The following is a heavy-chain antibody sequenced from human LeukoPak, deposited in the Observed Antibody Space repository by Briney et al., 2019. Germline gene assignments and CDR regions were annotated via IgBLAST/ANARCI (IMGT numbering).Heavy chain of an antibody. CDR2: IYTSGST. CDR1: GGSISSYY. J-gene: IGHJ4*02. CDR3: ARCGYSGYDSFGDYYFDY. Sequence: PSETLSLTCTVSGGSISSYYWSWIRQPAGKGLEWIGRIYTSGSTNYNPSLKSRVTMSVDTSKNQFSLKLSSVTAADTAVYYCARCGYSGYDSFGDYYFDYWGQGTLVTVSS. D-gene: IGHD5-12*01. V-gene: IGHV4-4*07.